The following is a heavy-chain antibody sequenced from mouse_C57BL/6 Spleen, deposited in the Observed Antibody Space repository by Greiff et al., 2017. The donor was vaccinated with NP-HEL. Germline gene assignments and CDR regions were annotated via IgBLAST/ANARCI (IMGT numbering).Heavy chain of an antibody. CDR2: IDPSDSYT. D-gene: IGHD2-4*01. CDR1: GYAFTSYW. CDR3: ARPPNYDYDGVDY. V-gene: IGHV1-50*01. J-gene: IGHJ2*01. Sequence: QVQLQQPGAELVKPGASVKLSCKASGYAFTSYWMQWVKQRPGQGLEWIGEIDPSDSYTNYNQKFKGKATLTVDTSSSTAYMQLSSLTAEDSAVYYCARPPNYDYDGVDYWGPGTTLTVSS.